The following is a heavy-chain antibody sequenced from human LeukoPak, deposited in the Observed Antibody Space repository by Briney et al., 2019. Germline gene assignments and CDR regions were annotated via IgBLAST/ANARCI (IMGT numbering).Heavy chain of an antibody. D-gene: IGHD2-2*01. J-gene: IGHJ5*02. CDR3: AKGPRVVPAASLDWFDP. V-gene: IGHV3-23*01. CDR2: ISGSGGST. Sequence: PGGSLRLSCAASGFTASSNYMSWVRQAPGKGLEWVSAISGSGGSTYYADSVKGRFTISRDNSKNTLYLQMNSLRAEDTAVYYCAKGPRVVPAASLDWFDPWGQGTLVTVSS. CDR1: GFTASSNY.